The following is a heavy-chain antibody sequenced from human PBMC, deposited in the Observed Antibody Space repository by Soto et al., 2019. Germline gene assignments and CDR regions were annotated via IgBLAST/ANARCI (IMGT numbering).Heavy chain of an antibody. CDR1: GCTFSSCW. CDR2: IKQDGSEK. V-gene: IGHV3-7*01. CDR3: LRDPAAVAGPDAFDI. J-gene: IGHJ3*02. D-gene: IGHD6-19*01. Sequence: GGSLRLSCAASGCTFSSCWMSWVRQAPGKGLEWVANIKQDGSEKYYVDSVKGRFTISRDNAKNSLYLQMNSLRAEDTDVYSSLRDPAAVAGPDAFDIWGQGTMVTVSS.